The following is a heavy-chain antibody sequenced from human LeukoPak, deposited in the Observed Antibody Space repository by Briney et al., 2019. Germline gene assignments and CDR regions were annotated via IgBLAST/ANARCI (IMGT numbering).Heavy chain of an antibody. D-gene: IGHD5-18*01. Sequence: GESLKISCKGSGYSFTNYWIGWVRQMPGKGLEWMGIIYPGDSDTRYSPSFQGQVTISADKSISTAYLQWGSLRSSDTAMYYCARHMDGYSYAAFHIWGQGTMVTVSS. CDR3: ARHMDGYSYAAFHI. J-gene: IGHJ3*02. CDR1: GYSFTNYW. V-gene: IGHV5-51*01. CDR2: IYPGDSDT.